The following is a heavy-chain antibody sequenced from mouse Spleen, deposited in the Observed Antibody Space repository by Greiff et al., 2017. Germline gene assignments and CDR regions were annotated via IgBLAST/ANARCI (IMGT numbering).Heavy chain of an antibody. CDR1: GYTFTDYY. Sequence: VQLQQSGPVLVKPGASVKMSCKASGYTFTDYYMNWVKQSHGKSLEWIGVINPYNGGTSYNQKFKGKATLTVDKSSSTAYMELNSLTSEDSAVYYCASYDYDSFDYWGQGTTLTVSS. D-gene: IGHD2-4*01. J-gene: IGHJ2*01. V-gene: IGHV1-19*01. CDR3: ASYDYDSFDY. CDR2: INPYNGGT.